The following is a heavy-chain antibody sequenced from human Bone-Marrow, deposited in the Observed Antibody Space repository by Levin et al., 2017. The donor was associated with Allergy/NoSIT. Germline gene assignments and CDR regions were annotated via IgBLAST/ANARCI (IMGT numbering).Heavy chain of an antibody. J-gene: IGHJ6*02. D-gene: IGHD2/OR15-2a*01. CDR1: GFLFPSPW. CDR2: INEDGSET. V-gene: IGHV3-7*01. CDR3: LSGPMDV. Sequence: LSLPCAASGFLFPSPWMMWVRQAPGKGLEWLANINEDGSETYYADSVKGRFIVSRDNAGNSLFLEVNNLKVDDTGVYFCLSGPMDVWGQGTTVIVSS.